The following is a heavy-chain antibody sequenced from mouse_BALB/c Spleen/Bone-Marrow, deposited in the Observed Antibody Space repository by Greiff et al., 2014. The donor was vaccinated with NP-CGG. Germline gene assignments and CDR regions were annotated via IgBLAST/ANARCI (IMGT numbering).Heavy chain of an antibody. Sequence: VQLQQSGAELVKPGASVKLSCTASGFNIKDTYMHWVKQRPEQGLEWIGRIDPANGNTKYDPKFQGKATITADTSSNTAYLQLSILTSEYTAVYYCARYYYGSSYFDYWGQGTTLTVSS. CDR3: ARYYYGSSYFDY. V-gene: IGHV14-3*02. CDR1: GFNIKDTY. J-gene: IGHJ2*01. CDR2: IDPANGNT. D-gene: IGHD1-1*01.